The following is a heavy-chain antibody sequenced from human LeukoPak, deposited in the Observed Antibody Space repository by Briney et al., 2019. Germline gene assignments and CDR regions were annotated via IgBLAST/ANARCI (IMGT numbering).Heavy chain of an antibody. Sequence: SVKVSCKASGGTFSSYAISWVRQAPGQGLEWMGGIIPIFGTANYAQKFQGRVTITADESTSTAYMELSSLRSEDTAVYYCARDRDILTGYYTFYYYYGMDVWGQGTTVTASS. V-gene: IGHV1-69*13. D-gene: IGHD3-9*01. CDR2: IIPIFGTA. CDR1: GGTFSSYA. CDR3: ARDRDILTGYYTFYYYYGMDV. J-gene: IGHJ6*02.